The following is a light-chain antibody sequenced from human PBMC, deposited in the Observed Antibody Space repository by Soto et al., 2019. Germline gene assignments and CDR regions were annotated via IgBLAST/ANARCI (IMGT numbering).Light chain of an antibody. Sequence: QSALTRPASVSGSPGQSITISCTGTSSDVGGYNFVSWYQQNPGKAPRLIIYEVSSRPSGVSYRFSGSKSGNTASLTISGLQAEDEADYYCSSYTLRNTLVLFGGGTKLTVL. CDR3: SSYTLRNTLVL. V-gene: IGLV2-14*01. CDR2: EVS. CDR1: SSDVGGYNF. J-gene: IGLJ3*02.